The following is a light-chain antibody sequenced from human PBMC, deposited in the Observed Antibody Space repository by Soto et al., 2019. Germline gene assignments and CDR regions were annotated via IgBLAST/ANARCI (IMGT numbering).Light chain of an antibody. J-gene: IGKJ5*01. CDR1: QSISSG. Sequence: EIVMTQSPATLSASPGETVTLPCRASQSISSGLAWYQQKPGQAPKLLIYAASTRATGIPARFSGSGSGTEFTLSISSLQSEDFAVYYCQQYHNWPPITFGPGTRLDIK. CDR2: AAS. CDR3: QQYHNWPPIT. V-gene: IGKV3-15*01.